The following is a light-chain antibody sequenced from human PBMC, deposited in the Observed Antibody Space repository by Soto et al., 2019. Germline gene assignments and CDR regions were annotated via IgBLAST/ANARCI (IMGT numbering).Light chain of an antibody. CDR3: QQYNSALS. CDR2: AAS. Sequence: DIQMTQSPSSLSASVGDRVTITCRASQGITNYLAWHQQKPGKVPKLLIYAASTLQSGVPSRFSGSGSGTHFTLTISSLQPEDVATYYCQQYNSALSFGGGTKVEI. J-gene: IGKJ4*01. CDR1: QGITNY. V-gene: IGKV1-27*01.